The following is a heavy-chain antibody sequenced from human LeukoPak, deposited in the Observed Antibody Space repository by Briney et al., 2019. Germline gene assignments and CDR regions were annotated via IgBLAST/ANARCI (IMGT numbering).Heavy chain of an antibody. Sequence: ASVKVSCKASGYTFTGYYMHWVRQAPGQGLEWMGWINPNSGGTNYAQKFQGRVTMTRDTSISTAYMELSSLRSEDTAVYYCARSINYYDSSGLDYYYYYGMDVWGQGTTVTVSS. D-gene: IGHD3-22*01. J-gene: IGHJ6*02. CDR2: INPNSGGT. CDR1: GYTFTGYY. V-gene: IGHV1-2*02. CDR3: ARSINYYDSSGLDYYYYYGMDV.